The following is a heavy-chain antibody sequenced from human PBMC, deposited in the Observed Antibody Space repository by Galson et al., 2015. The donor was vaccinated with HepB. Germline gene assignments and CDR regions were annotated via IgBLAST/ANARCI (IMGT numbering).Heavy chain of an antibody. CDR2: INAGNGNT. CDR1: GYTFTSYA. V-gene: IGHV1-3*01. D-gene: IGHD3-10*01. CDR3: ARGLLRGSTGDP. Sequence: SVKVSCKASGYTFTSYAMHWVRQAPGQRLEWMGWINAGNGNTKYSQKFQGRVTITRDTSASTAYMELSSLRSEDTAVYYCARGLLRGSTGDPWGQGTLVTVSS. J-gene: IGHJ5*02.